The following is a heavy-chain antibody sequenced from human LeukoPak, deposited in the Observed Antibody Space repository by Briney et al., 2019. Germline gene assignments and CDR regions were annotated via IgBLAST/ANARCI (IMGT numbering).Heavy chain of an antibody. J-gene: IGHJ6*02. Sequence: GDSLRLSRAASGFTFNAYTMTWVRQAPGKGLEWVSSINSVGQYIFYADPVRGRFTISRDNSKNSLYLQMRSLRADDTAVYYCARLPIAQLQYAMDVWGQGTTVAVSS. V-gene: IGHV3-21*01. CDR2: INSVGQYI. CDR1: GFTFNAYT. D-gene: IGHD2-2*01. CDR3: ARLPIAQLQYAMDV.